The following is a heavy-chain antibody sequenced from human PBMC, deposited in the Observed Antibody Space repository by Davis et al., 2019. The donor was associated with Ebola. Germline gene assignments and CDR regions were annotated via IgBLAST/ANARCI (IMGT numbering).Heavy chain of an antibody. D-gene: IGHD2-2*01. CDR2: IIPIFGTA. Sequence: SVKVSCKASGYTFTGYYMHWVRQAPGQGLEWMGGIIPIFGTANYAQKFQGRVTITADESTSTAYMELSSLRSEDTAVYYCASEGDCSSTSCPLDIWGQGTMVTVSS. CDR1: GYTFTGYY. V-gene: IGHV1-69*13. J-gene: IGHJ3*02. CDR3: ASEGDCSSTSCPLDI.